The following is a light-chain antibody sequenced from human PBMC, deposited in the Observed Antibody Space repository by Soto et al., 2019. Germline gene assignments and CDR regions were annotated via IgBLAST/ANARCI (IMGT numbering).Light chain of an antibody. CDR2: WAS. CDR3: QQYYPNFLYT. Sequence: DIVMTQFPDSLAVSLGERATINCKSSQSVLDSSNNNNYLAWFQQKPGQPPKLLIYWASTRESGVPDRFSGSGSGTKFTLTISRLQAEDVAVYYCQQYYPNFLYTFGQGTKLEI. CDR1: QSVLDSSNNNNY. V-gene: IGKV4-1*01. J-gene: IGKJ2*01.